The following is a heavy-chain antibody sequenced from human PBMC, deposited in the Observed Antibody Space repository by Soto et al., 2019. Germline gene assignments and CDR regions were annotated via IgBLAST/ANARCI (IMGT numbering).Heavy chain of an antibody. CDR1: GFTFSSYW. CDR2: IKQDGSEK. Sequence: GGSLRLSCAASGFTFSSYWMSWVRQAPGKGLEWVANIKQDGSEKYYVDSVKGRFTISRDNAKNSLYLQMNSLRAEDTAVYYCARDKEDCSSTSCRMGGYYYYYMDVWGKGTTVTVSS. J-gene: IGHJ6*03. D-gene: IGHD2-2*01. V-gene: IGHV3-7*01. CDR3: ARDKEDCSSTSCRMGGYYYYYMDV.